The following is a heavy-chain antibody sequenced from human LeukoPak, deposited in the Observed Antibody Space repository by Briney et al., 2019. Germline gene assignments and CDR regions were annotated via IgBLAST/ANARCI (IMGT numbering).Heavy chain of an antibody. CDR3: ERDGAEQKLGQYFDR. Sequence: GGSLSLVCAASGFTVSRKYARSARQAPGKGLEWVSLIYSGGSTYYADSVKGRFTISRDNSKNTLYLQMNSLRAEDTAVYYCERDGAEQKLGQYFDRWGQGTLVTVTS. D-gene: IGHD6-13*01. CDR1: GFTVSRKY. V-gene: IGHV3-53*01. CDR2: IYSGGST. J-gene: IGHJ4*02.